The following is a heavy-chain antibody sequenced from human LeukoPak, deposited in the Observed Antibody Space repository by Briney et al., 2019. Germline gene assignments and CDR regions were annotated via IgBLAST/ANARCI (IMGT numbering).Heavy chain of an antibody. V-gene: IGHV1-24*01. D-gene: IGHD2-2*01. CDR1: GYTLTELS. CDR2: FDPEDGET. Sequence: ASVKVSCKVSGYTLTELSMHWVRQAPGKGLERMGGFDPEDGETIYAQKFQGRVTMTEDTSTDTAYMELSSLRSEDTAVYYCATPHCSSTSCSYGYDYWGQGTLVTVSS. J-gene: IGHJ4*02. CDR3: ATPHCSSTSCSYGYDY.